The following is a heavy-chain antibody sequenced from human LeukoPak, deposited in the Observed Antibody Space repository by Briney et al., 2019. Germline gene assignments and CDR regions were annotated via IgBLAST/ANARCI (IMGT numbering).Heavy chain of an antibody. CDR2: ISAYNGNT. V-gene: IGHV1-18*01. CDR1: GYTFTSYG. J-gene: IGHJ4*02. D-gene: IGHD5-24*01. CDR3: ARGKMATIRYFDY. Sequence: GASVKVSCKASGYTFTSYGISWVRQAPGQGLEWMGWISAYNGNTNYAQKFQGRVTITADESTSTAYMELSSLRSEDTAVYYCARGKMATIRYFDYWGQGTLVTVSS.